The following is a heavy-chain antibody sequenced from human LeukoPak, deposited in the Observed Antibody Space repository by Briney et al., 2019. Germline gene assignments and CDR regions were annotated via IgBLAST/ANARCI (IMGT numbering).Heavy chain of an antibody. CDR2: ISGSGGNT. J-gene: IGHJ4*02. CDR1: GFTFSSYA. CDR3: AKAPQGVVTTTFYFDY. V-gene: IGHV3-23*01. Sequence: GGSLRLSCAASGFTFSSYAMSWVRQAPGKGLEWVSTISGSGGNTYYADSVKGRFTISRDNSKNTLYLQMDSLRAEDTAVYSCAKAPQGVVTTTFYFDYWGQGTLVTVSS. D-gene: IGHD2-21*02.